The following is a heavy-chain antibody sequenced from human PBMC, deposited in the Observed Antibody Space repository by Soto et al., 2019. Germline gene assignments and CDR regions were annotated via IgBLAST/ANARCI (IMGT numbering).Heavy chain of an antibody. D-gene: IGHD4-4*01. V-gene: IGHV4-30-4*01. CDR1: GGSISSGDYY. J-gene: IGHJ4*02. CDR3: ASEEAGNSDYVFDY. CDR2: IYYSGST. Sequence: QVQLQESGPGLVKPSQTLSLTCTVSGGSISSGDYYWSWIRQPPGKGLEWIGYIYYSGSTYYNPFLKSRVTISVDTSKNQFSLKLSSVTAAGSAVYYCASEEAGNSDYVFDYWGQGTLVTVSS.